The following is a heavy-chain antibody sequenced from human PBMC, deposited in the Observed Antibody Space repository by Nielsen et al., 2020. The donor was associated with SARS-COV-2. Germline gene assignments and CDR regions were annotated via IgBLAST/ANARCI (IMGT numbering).Heavy chain of an antibody. CDR3: AKRLYTSGAAFDI. CDR2: ISSSSSYT. CDR1: GFTFSDYY. J-gene: IGHJ3*02. D-gene: IGHD6-19*01. V-gene: IGHV3-11*03. Sequence: GGSLRLSCAASGFTFSDYYMSWIRQAPGKGLEWVSYISSSSSYTNYADSVKGRFTISRDNAKNSLYLQMNSLRAEDTAVYYCAKRLYTSGAAFDIWGQGTMVTVSS.